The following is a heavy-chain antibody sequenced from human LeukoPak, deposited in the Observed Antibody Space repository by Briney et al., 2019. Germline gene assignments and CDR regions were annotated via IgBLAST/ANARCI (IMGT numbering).Heavy chain of an antibody. Sequence: GGSLRLSCAASGFSFSTYSMTWVRQAPGKGLEWVSYISSSSSTIYYADSVKGRFTISRDNAKNSLYLQMNSLRAEDTAVYYCASRSDYWGQGTLVTVSS. J-gene: IGHJ4*02. CDR1: GFSFSTYS. V-gene: IGHV3-48*04. CDR3: ASRSDY. CDR2: ISSSSSTI.